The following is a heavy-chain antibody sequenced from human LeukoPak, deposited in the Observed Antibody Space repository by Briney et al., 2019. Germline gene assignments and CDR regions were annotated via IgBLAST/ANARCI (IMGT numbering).Heavy chain of an antibody. CDR2: TYYRSKWFN. CDR3: VRGEEWQQTWVAFDY. D-gene: IGHD3-3*01. CDR1: GDGVSSNSAA. V-gene: IGHV6-1*01. Sequence: SQTLSLTCAISGDGVSSNSAAWNWIRQSPSRGLEWLGRTYYRSKWFNDYAVSVKGRITINPDTSKNQFSLQLNSVTPEDTAVYYCVRGEEWQQTWVAFDYWGQGTLVTVSS. J-gene: IGHJ4*02.